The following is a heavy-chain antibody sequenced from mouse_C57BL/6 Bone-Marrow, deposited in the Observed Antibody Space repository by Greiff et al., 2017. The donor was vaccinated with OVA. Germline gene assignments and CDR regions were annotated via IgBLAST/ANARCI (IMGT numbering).Heavy chain of an antibody. CDR2: ILPSGGRT. CDR3: ARTLLLRYWYFDV. Sequence: VQLQQSGSELRSPGSSVKLSCKDFDSEVFPIAYMSWVRQKPGHGFEWIGGILPSGGRTIYGEKFEDKATLDADTLSNTAYLVLNSLTSEDTAIYYCARTLLLRYWYFDVWGTGTTVTVSA. CDR1: DSEVFPIAY. V-gene: IGHV15-2*01. J-gene: IGHJ1*03. D-gene: IGHD1-1*01.